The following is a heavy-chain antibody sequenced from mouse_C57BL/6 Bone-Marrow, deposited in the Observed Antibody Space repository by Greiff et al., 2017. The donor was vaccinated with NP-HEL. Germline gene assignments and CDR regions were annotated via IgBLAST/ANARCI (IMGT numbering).Heavy chain of an antibody. CDR2: INPYNGDT. CDR3: ARTGLGTTVVAPFDY. D-gene: IGHD1-1*01. Sequence: VQLQQSGPELVKPGDSVKISCKASGYSFTGYFMNWVMQSHGKSLEWIGRINPYNGDTFYNQKFKGKATLTVDKSSSTAHMELRSLTSEDSAVYYCARTGLGTTVVAPFDYWGQGTTLTVSS. J-gene: IGHJ2*01. CDR1: GYSFTGYF. V-gene: IGHV1-20*01.